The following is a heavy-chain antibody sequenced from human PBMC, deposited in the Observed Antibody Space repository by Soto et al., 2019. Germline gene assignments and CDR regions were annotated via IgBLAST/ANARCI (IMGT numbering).Heavy chain of an antibody. CDR3: ARGSFDYYDSSGYFPDYYYYGMDV. J-gene: IGHJ6*02. D-gene: IGHD3-22*01. Sequence: SVKVSCKASGGTFSSYAISWVRQAPGQGLEWMGGIIPIFGTANYAQKFQGRVTITADESTSIAYMELSSLRSEDTAVYYCARGSFDYYDSSGYFPDYYYYGMDVWGQGTTVTVSS. V-gene: IGHV1-69*13. CDR2: IIPIFGTA. CDR1: GGTFSSYA.